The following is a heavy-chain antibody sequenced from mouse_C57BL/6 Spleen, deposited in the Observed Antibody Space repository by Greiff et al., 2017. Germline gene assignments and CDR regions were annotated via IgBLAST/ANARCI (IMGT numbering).Heavy chain of an antibody. D-gene: IGHD1-1*01. Sequence: QVQLQQPGAELVKPGASVKMSCKASGYTFTSYWITWVKQRPGQGLEWIGDIYPGSGSTNYNEKFKSKATLTVDTSSSTAYMQLSSLTSEDSAVYYCARVTTVVDYAMDYWGQGTSVTGSS. CDR3: ARVTTVVDYAMDY. J-gene: IGHJ4*01. V-gene: IGHV1-55*01. CDR2: IYPGSGST. CDR1: GYTFTSYW.